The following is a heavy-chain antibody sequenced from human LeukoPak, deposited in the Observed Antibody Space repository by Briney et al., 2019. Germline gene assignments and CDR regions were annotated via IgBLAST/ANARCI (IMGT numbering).Heavy chain of an antibody. CDR3: ARDCMGIGSHRGYYYYYYMDV. CDR2: INTNTGNP. Sequence: GASVKVSCKASGYTFTSYAMNWVRQAPGQGLEWMGWINTNTGNPTYAQGFTGRFVFSLDTSVSTAYLQISSLKAEDTAVYYCARDCMGIGSHRGYYYYYYMDVWGKGTTVTVSS. CDR1: GYTFTSYA. D-gene: IGHD1-26*01. V-gene: IGHV7-4-1*02. J-gene: IGHJ6*03.